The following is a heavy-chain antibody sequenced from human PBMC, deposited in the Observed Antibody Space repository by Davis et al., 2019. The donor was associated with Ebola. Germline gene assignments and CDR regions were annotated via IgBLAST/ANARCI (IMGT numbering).Heavy chain of an antibody. J-gene: IGHJ6*02. CDR3: ARDLAGNIAVETSVRGLYYYYGMDV. Sequence: PGGSLRLSCAASGFTVSSNYMSWVRQAPGKGLEWVSVIYSGGSTYYADSVKGRFTISRDNSKNTLYLQMNSLRAEDTAVYYCARDLAGNIAVETSVRGLYYYYGMDVWGQGTTVTVSS. CDR1: GFTVSSNY. V-gene: IGHV3-53*01. D-gene: IGHD6-19*01. CDR2: IYSGGST.